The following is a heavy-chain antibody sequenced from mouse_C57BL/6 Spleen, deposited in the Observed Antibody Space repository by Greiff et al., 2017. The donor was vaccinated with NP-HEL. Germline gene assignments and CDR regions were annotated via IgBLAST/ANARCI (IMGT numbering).Heavy chain of an antibody. V-gene: IGHV1-64*01. CDR2: IHPNSGST. D-gene: IGHD1-1*01. CDR1: GYTFTSYW. CDR3: ATWRITTVVAKDYFDY. J-gene: IGHJ2*01. Sequence: QVQLKQPGAELVKPGASVKLSCKASGYTFTSYWMHWVKQRPGQGLEWIGMIHPNSGSTNYNEKFKSKATLTVDKSSSTAYMQLSSLTSEDSAVYYCATWRITTVVAKDYFDYWGQGTTLTVSS.